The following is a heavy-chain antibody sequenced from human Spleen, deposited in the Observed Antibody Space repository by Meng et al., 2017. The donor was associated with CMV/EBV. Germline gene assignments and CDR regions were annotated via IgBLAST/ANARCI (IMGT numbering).Heavy chain of an antibody. CDR3: AKGSVAVAGYFDY. CDR2: ISAIDDSA. V-gene: IGHV3-23*01. CDR1: GFTFDSYT. D-gene: IGHD6-19*01. Sequence: GESLKISCAASGFTFDSYTMSWVRQSAEKGLECVALISAIDDSAYYADSMKGRFTISRDNAKNSLYLQMNSLRAEDMALYYCAKGSVAVAGYFDYWGQGTLVTVSS. J-gene: IGHJ4*02.